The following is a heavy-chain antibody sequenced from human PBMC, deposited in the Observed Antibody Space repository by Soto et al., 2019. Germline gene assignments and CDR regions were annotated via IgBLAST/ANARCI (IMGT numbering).Heavy chain of an antibody. J-gene: IGHJ3*01. CDR3: VRETKNAFDV. Sequence: PGGSLRLSCAASVFSFSYSAMGWVRQSPGKGLECVSGISGNGGLTYYADSVKDRFIISRENSKNTVDLQMNNLRAEDTAVYSCVRETKNAFDVWGQGTVVTVSS. CDR2: ISGNGGLT. V-gene: IGHV3-23*01. CDR1: VFSFSYSA.